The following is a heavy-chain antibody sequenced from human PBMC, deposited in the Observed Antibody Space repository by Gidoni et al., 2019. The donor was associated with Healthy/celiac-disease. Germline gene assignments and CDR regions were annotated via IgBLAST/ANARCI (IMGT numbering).Heavy chain of an antibody. CDR2: INAGNGNT. CDR1: GYTFTSYA. CDR3: ARDSGYGPSINWFDP. Sequence: QVQLVQSGAEVKKPGASVTVSCMASGYTFTSYAMHWVRQAPGQRLEWMGWINAGNGNTRYSQKFQGRVTITRDTSASTAYMELSSLRSEDTAVYYCARDSGYGPSINWFDPWGQGTLVTVSS. J-gene: IGHJ5*02. V-gene: IGHV1-3*01. D-gene: IGHD5-18*01.